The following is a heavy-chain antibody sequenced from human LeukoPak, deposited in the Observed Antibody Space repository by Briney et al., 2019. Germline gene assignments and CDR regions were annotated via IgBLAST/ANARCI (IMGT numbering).Heavy chain of an antibody. CDR2: IYSSGST. V-gene: IGHV4-59*08. CDR1: GGSITTSY. J-gene: IGHJ4*02. D-gene: IGHD6-13*01. Sequence: PSETLSLTCTVSGGSITTSYWSWIRQPPGKGLEWIGYIYSSGSTNYNPSLKSRVTISVDTSKNQFSLKLSSVTAADTAVYYCARSRFIAAPGFGGFDYWGQGTPVTVAS. CDR3: ARSRFIAAPGFGGFDY.